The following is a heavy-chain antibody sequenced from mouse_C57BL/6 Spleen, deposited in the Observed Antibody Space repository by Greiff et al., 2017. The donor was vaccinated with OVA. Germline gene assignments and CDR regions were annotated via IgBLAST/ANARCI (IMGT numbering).Heavy chain of an antibody. J-gene: IGHJ1*03. Sequence: QVQLQQPGAELVRPGSSVKLSCKASGYTFTSYWMHWVKQRPIQGLEWIGNIDPSDSETHYNQKFKDKATLTVDKSSSTAYMQLSSLTSEDSAVYYCARNYGYDDWYIDVWGTGTTVTVSS. CDR3: ARNYGYDDWYIDV. CDR2: IDPSDSET. V-gene: IGHV1-52*01. D-gene: IGHD2-2*01. CDR1: GYTFTSYW.